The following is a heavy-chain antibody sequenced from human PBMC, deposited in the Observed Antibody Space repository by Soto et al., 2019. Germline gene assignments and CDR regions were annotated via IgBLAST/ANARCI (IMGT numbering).Heavy chain of an antibody. D-gene: IGHD3-10*01. Sequence: LRLSCAASGFTFSSYSMNWVRQAPGKGLEWVSSISSSSSNIYYADSVKGRFTISRDNAKNSLYLQMNRLRGEDTAVYYCVRGGRFGELRFDYWGQGTLVTVSS. CDR2: ISSSSSNI. V-gene: IGHV3-21*01. J-gene: IGHJ4*02. CDR1: GFTFSSYS. CDR3: VRGGRFGELRFDY.